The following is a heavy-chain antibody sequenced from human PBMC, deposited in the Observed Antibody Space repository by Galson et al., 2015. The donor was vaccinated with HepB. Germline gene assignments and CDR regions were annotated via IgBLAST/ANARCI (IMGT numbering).Heavy chain of an antibody. CDR3: AAVVPSAISLLS. Sequence: SVKVSCKASGYTFTDNYINWVRQTPGQGPEWMGWVNPDSGGTKYAQKFQGRVTMTSDTSITTAYMELSSLRSDDTAVYYCAAVVPSAISLLSWGQGTLVTVSS. V-gene: IGHV1-2*02. CDR1: GYTFTDNY. J-gene: IGHJ5*02. D-gene: IGHD2-2*01. CDR2: VNPDSGGT.